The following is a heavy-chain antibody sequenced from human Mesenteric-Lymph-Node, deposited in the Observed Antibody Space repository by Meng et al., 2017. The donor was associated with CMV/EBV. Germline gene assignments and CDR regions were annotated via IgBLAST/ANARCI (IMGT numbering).Heavy chain of an antibody. J-gene: IGHJ4*02. D-gene: IGHD4-23*01. V-gene: IGHV3-23*03. Sequence: GESLKISCAASRFTFSNFAMSWVRQAPGKGLEWVSVVYSGDSRTYYADSVKGRFTISRDNSKNTLDLQMNSLRTEDTAVYHCAKAPTVTTGVSFDYWGPGTLVTVSS. CDR1: RFTFSNFA. CDR2: VYSGDSRT. CDR3: AKAPTVTTGVSFDY.